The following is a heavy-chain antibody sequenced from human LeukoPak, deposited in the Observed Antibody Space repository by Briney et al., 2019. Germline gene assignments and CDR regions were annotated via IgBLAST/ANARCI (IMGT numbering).Heavy chain of an antibody. D-gene: IGHD3-10*01. Sequence: ASVKVSCKASGYTFTSYAMHWVRQAPGQRLEWMGWINAGNGNTKYSQKFQGRVTITRDTSASTAYMELSSLRSEDTAVYYCARDGLWFGELLNGLEDYWGQGTLVTVSS. CDR1: GYTFTSYA. CDR3: ARDGLWFGELLNGLEDY. J-gene: IGHJ4*02. V-gene: IGHV1-3*01. CDR2: INAGNGNT.